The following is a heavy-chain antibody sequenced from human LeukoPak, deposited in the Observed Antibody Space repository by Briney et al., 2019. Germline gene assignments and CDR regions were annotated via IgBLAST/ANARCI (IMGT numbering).Heavy chain of an antibody. V-gene: IGHV1-8*01. D-gene: IGHD6-13*01. CDR2: MNPNSGNT. Sequence: ASVKVSCKTSRYTFTSYDINWVRQATGQGLEWMGWMNPNSGNTGYAQKFQGRVTMTRNTSISTAYMELSSLRSEDTAVYYCARGDGSSWEFDYWGQGTLVTVSS. J-gene: IGHJ4*02. CDR3: ARGDGSSWEFDY. CDR1: RYTFTSYD.